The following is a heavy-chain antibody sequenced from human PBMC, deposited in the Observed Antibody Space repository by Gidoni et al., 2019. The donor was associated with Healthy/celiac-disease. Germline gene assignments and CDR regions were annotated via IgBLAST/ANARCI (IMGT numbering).Heavy chain of an antibody. CDR1: AFTFRSYA. CDR3: AKVGIVGAADAFDI. Sequence: EVQPLASGGGLVLPGGSLILSCAASAFTFRSYAMSWVRQAPGKGLEWVSAISGSGGSTYYADSVKGRFTISRDNSKNTLYLQMNSLRAEDTAVYYCAKVGIVGAADAFDIWGQGTMVTVSS. D-gene: IGHD1-26*01. J-gene: IGHJ3*02. V-gene: IGHV3-23*01. CDR2: ISGSGGST.